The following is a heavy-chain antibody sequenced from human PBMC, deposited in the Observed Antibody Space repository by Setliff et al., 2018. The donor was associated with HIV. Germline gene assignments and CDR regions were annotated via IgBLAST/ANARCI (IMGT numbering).Heavy chain of an antibody. CDR3: ARQRAGPDY. V-gene: IGHV4-61*02. J-gene: IGHJ4*02. CDR1: GGSISSGSYY. CDR2: IYTSGST. Sequence: SETLSLTCTVSGGSISSGSYYWSWIRQPAGKGLEWIGRIYTSGSTNYNPSLESRVTISVDTSKNQFSLKLSSVTAADTAVYYCARQRAGPDYWGQGTLVTVSS.